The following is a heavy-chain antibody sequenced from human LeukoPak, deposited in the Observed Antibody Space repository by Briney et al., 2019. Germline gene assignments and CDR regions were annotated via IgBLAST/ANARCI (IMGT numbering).Heavy chain of an antibody. V-gene: IGHV4-30-4*01. J-gene: IGHJ4*02. Sequence: SETQSLTCTVSGGSISGADYYWSWIRQPPGKGLEWIGYIYYTGSSYYNPSLKSRVTISVDTPKNQFSLNLISVTAADTAVYYCARDRAQQPFYFDSWGQGTLVTVSS. CDR1: GGSISGADYY. CDR2: IYYTGSS. CDR3: ARDRAQQPFYFDS. D-gene: IGHD6-13*01.